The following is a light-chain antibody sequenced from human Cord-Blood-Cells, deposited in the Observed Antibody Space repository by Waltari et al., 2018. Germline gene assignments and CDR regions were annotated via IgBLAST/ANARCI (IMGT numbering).Light chain of an antibody. Sequence: QSALTQPASVSGSPGQSITISCTGTSSDVGSYNLVTWYQHHPGKAPKLMIYEGRKRPSGVSNRFSGSKAGNTASLTIAGLHGEDEADYYCCSYAGSSGVVFGGGTKLTVL. CDR2: EGR. CDR3: CSYAGSSGVV. CDR1: SSDVGSYNL. V-gene: IGLV2-23*01. J-gene: IGLJ2*01.